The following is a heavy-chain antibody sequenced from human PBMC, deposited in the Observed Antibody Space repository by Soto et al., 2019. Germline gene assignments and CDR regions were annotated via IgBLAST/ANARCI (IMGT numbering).Heavy chain of an antibody. CDR2: IYYSGGT. CDR1: GGSISSYY. V-gene: IGHV4-59*08. CDR3: ARGYGGALDY. J-gene: IGHJ4*02. Sequence: PSETLSLTCTVSGGSISSYYWSWIRQPPGKGLEWIGYIYYSGGTSYNPSLKSRVTISVDTSKNQFSLKLSSVTAADTAVYYCARGYGGALDYWGQGTLVTVSS. D-gene: IGHD4-17*01.